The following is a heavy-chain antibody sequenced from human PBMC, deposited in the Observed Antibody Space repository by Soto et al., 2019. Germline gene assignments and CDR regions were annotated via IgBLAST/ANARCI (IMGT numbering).Heavy chain of an antibody. CDR2: IYYSGST. D-gene: IGHD4-17*01. J-gene: IGHJ4*02. CDR1: GGSISSYY. Sequence: QVQLQESGPGLVKPSETLSLTCTVSGGSISSYYWSWIRQPPGKGLEWIGYIYYSGSTNYNPSLKSRVTISVDTSKNQFSLKLSSVTAADTAVYYCARHYGGDYKILDYWGQGTLVTVSS. V-gene: IGHV4-59*08. CDR3: ARHYGGDYKILDY.